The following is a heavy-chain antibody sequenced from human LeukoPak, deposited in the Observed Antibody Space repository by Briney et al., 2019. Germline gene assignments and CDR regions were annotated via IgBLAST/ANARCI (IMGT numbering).Heavy chain of an antibody. D-gene: IGHD6-19*01. Sequence: PGGSLRLSCAASGFTFSSYGMHWVRQAPGKGLEWVAVIWYDGSNKYYADSVKGRFTISGDNSKNTLYLQMNSLRAEDTAVYYCAKGELYSSGQGDYFDYWGQGTLVTVSS. CDR3: AKGELYSSGQGDYFDY. CDR1: GFTFSSYG. CDR2: IWYDGSNK. V-gene: IGHV3-30*02. J-gene: IGHJ4*02.